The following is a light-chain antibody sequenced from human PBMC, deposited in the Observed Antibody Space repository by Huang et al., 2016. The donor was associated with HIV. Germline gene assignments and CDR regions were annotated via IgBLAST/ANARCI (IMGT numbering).Light chain of an antibody. J-gene: IGKJ1*01. CDR2: GAS. CDR1: QSVSSSY. Sequence: EIVLTQSPGTLSLPPGERATLSCRASQSVSSSYLAWYQQKPGQAPRLLIYGASSRATGIPDRFSGRGSGTDFTLTISRLEPEDFAVYYCQQYGSSPWTFGQGTKVEIK. V-gene: IGKV3-20*01. CDR3: QQYGSSPWT.